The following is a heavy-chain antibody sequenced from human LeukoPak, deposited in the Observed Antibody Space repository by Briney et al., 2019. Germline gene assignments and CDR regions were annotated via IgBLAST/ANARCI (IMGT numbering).Heavy chain of an antibody. D-gene: IGHD6-6*01. CDR1: GGSFSGYY. CDR2: INHSGST. Sequence: PSETLSLTSAVYGGSFSGYYWSWIPQPPGKGLEWIGEINHSGSTNYNPSLKSLVTISVDTSKNQFSLKLSSVTAADTAVYYCATSRWQLVPERRNWFDPWGQGTLVTVSS. J-gene: IGHJ5*02. V-gene: IGHV4-34*01. CDR3: ATSRWQLVPERRNWFDP.